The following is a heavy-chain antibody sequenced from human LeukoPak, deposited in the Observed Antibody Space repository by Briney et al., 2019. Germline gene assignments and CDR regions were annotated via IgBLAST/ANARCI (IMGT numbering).Heavy chain of an antibody. V-gene: IGHV4-34*01. CDR1: GGSFSGYY. CDR2: INHSGST. J-gene: IGHJ6*03. CDR3: AREVAAAGTAYYYYYMDV. Sequence: PSETLSLTCAVYGGSFSGYYWSWIRQPPGKGLEWIGEINHSGSTNYNPSLKSRVTMSVDTSKNQFSLKVSSVTAADTAVYYCAREVAAAGTAYYYYYMDVWGKGTTVTVSS. D-gene: IGHD6-13*01.